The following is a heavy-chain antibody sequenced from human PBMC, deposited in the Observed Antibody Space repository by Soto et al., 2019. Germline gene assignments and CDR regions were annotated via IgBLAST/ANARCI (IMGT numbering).Heavy chain of an antibody. J-gene: IGHJ5*02. CDR2: IYGGGST. D-gene: IGHD3-16*01. CDR1: GFTVSSNY. Sequence: EVQLVESGGGLVQPGGSLRLSCAASGFTVSSNYMSWVRQVPGKGLEWVSVIYGGGSTYYADSVKGRFTISRDTSGNTLYLQMNSLRAEDTAVYYCARGVRLGGWFDPWGQGSLVTVSS. CDR3: ARGVRLGGWFDP. V-gene: IGHV3-66*01.